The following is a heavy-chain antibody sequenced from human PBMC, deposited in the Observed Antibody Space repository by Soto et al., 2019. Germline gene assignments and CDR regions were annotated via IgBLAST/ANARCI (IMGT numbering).Heavy chain of an antibody. D-gene: IGHD6-13*01. CDR2: IIPIFGTA. CDR1: GGTFSSYA. V-gene: IGHV1-69*01. Sequence: QVQLVQSGAEVKKPGSSVKVSCKASGGTFSSYAISWVRQAPGQGLEWMGGIIPIFGTANYAQKFQGRVTITADESTSTDYMELSSLRSEDTAVYYCARDRVGRRQQLVFDYWGQGTLVTVSS. CDR3: ARDRVGRRQQLVFDY. J-gene: IGHJ4*02.